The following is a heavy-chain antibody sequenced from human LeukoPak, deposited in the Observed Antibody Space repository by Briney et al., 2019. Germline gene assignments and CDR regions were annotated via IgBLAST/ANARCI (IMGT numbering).Heavy chain of an antibody. V-gene: IGHV1-69*05. D-gene: IGHD3-22*01. CDR3: ASDDSSGYLWWFDP. CDR2: IIPIFGTA. Sequence: TSVKVSCKASGGTFSSYAISWVLQAPGQGLEWMGRIIPIFGTANYAQKFQGRVTITTDESTSTAYMELSSLRSEDTAVYYCASDDSSGYLWWFDPWGQGTLVTVSS. J-gene: IGHJ5*02. CDR1: GGTFSSYA.